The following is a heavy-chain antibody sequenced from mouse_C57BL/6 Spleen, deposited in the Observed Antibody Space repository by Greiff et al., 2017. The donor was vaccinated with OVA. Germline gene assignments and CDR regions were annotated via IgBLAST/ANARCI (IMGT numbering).Heavy chain of an antibody. D-gene: IGHD2-14*01. J-gene: IGHJ1*03. CDR2: INYDGSST. CDR1: GFTFSDYY. CDR3: ARDRRVPYWYFDV. Sequence: EVMLVESEGGLVQPGSSMKLSCTASGFTFSDYYMAWVRQVPEKGLEWVANINYDGSSTYYLDSLKSRFIISRDNAKNILYLQMSSLKSEDTATYYCARDRRVPYWYFDVWGTGTTVTVSS. V-gene: IGHV5-16*01.